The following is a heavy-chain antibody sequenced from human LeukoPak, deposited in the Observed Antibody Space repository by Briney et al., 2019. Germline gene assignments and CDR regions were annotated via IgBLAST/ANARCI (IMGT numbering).Heavy chain of an antibody. CDR2: INPGDSDT. CDR1: GHSLTNYW. J-gene: IGHJ3*02. D-gene: IGHD1-26*01. V-gene: IGHV5-51*01. CDR3: AILPSRQLLGAFDI. Sequence: GESLKISCKVSGHSLTNYWIGWVRQMPGKGLEWMGIINPGDSDTRYSPSFQGQVTISADKSISTAYLQWSSLKASDTAMYYCAILPSRQLLGAFDIWGQGTMVTVSS.